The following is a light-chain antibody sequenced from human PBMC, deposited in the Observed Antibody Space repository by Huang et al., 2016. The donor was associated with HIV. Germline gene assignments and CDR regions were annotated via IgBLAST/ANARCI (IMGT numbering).Light chain of an antibody. J-gene: IGKJ4*01. V-gene: IGKV1-12*01. CDR1: QDISNW. CDR3: QQADSFPLT. Sequence: DIQMTQSPSSVSASVGDRVTITCRASQDISNWLAWYQQKPGKAPKLLIYAASSLQSGVPARFRGSGSGTDVTLAISSLQPEEFGTYYCQQADSFPLTFGGGTEVKIK. CDR2: AAS.